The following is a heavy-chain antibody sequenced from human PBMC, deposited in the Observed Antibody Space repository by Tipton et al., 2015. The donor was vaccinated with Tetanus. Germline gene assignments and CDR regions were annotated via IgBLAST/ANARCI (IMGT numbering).Heavy chain of an antibody. CDR1: GFTFSGYW. V-gene: IGHV3-7*01. CDR3: TRVRYSSGWYPSDY. D-gene: IGHD6-19*01. CDR2: IKQDGSET. Sequence: SLRLSCAASGFTFSGYWMSWVRQAPRKGLEWVANIKQDGSETYHVDSVKGRFTISRDNAKNSLYLQMNSLKAEDSAVYYCTRVRYSSGWYPSDYWGQGTLVTVSS. J-gene: IGHJ4*02.